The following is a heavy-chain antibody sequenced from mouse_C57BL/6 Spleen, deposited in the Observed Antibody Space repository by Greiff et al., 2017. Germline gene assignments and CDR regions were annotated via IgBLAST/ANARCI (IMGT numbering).Heavy chain of an antibody. CDR3: APGDGSSYGYFDV. CDR2: INPSSGYT. D-gene: IGHD1-1*01. Sequence: QVQLQQSGAELAKPGASVKLSCKASGYTFTSYWMHWVKQRPGQGLEWIGYINPSSGYTKYNQKFKAKATLTADKSSSTAYMQLSSLTYEDSAVYYCAPGDGSSYGYFDVWGTGTTVTVSS. CDR1: GYTFTSYW. J-gene: IGHJ1*03. V-gene: IGHV1-7*01.